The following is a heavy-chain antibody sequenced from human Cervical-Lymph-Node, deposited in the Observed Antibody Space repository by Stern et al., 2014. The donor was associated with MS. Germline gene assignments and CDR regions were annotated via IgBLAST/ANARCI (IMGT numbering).Heavy chain of an antibody. J-gene: IGHJ4*02. CDR2: ITNVESS. Sequence: EVQLEESGGDVIQPGGSLRLSCTASGFTVSRYYMKWVRQAPAPGLEWVSLITNVESSCYTDSVKGRFTISRDDSKNTVYLHMTSLRAEDTTMYDCARDTSSPERSDWWGQGTLVTVSS. D-gene: IGHD1-1*01. CDR3: ARDTSSPERSDW. V-gene: IGHV3-53*01. CDR1: GFTVSRYY.